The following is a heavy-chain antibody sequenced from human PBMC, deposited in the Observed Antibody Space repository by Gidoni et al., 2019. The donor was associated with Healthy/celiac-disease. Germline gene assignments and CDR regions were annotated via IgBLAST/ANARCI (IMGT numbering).Heavy chain of an antibody. J-gene: IGHJ4*02. Sequence: QVQLVESGGGVVQPGSSLRLSCAASGFTFSSYAMHWVRQAPGKGLEWVAVISYDGSNKYYADSVKGRFTISRDNSKNTLYLQMNSLRAEDTAVYYCASHNYDFWSGYYSYWGQGTLVTVSS. CDR2: ISYDGSNK. CDR3: ASHNYDFWSGYYSY. CDR1: GFTFSSYA. V-gene: IGHV3-30-3*01. D-gene: IGHD3-3*01.